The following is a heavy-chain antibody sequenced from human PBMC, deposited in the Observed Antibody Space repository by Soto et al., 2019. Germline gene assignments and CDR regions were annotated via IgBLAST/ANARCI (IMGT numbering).Heavy chain of an antibody. CDR3: AGGIAARPLGY. CDR2: IYHSGST. V-gene: IGHV4-30-2*01. Sequence: QLQLQESGSGLVKPSQTLSLTCAVSGGSISSGGYSWSWIRQPPGKGLEWIGYIYHSGSTYYNPSRKSRVTISVHRSKDQFSLKLISVTAADTAVDYCAGGIAARPLGYWGQGTLVTVSS. J-gene: IGHJ4*02. CDR1: GGSISSGGYS. D-gene: IGHD6-6*01.